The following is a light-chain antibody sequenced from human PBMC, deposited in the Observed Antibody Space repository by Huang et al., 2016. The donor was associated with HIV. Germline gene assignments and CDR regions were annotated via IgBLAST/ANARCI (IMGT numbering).Light chain of an antibody. CDR3: QQSYSTPRT. V-gene: IGKV1-39*01. CDR2: AAS. Sequence: DIQMTQSPSSLSASAGDRVTITCRANQRICTYLYWYPQKPGKAPKLLIYAASTLESGVPSRFSGSGSGTDFTLTISSLQPEDVASYYCQQSYSTPRTFGQGTKVEIK. J-gene: IGKJ1*01. CDR1: QRICTY.